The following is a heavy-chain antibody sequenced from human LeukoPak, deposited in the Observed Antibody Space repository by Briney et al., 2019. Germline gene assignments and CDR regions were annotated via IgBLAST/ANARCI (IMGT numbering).Heavy chain of an antibody. D-gene: IGHD3-16*01. CDR2: ISAYNGNT. Sequence: ASVKVSCKASGYTFTSYGISWVRQAPGQGLEWMGWISAYNGNTNYAQKLQGRVTMTIDTSTSTDYMELSSLTSDDTAMYYCVRGVGAPNWFDPWGQGTLVTVSS. CDR3: VRGVGAPNWFDP. V-gene: IGHV1-18*01. CDR1: GYTFTSYG. J-gene: IGHJ5*02.